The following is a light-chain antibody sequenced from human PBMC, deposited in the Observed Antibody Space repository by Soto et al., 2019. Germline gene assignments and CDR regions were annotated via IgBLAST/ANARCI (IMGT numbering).Light chain of an antibody. CDR2: EVS. V-gene: IGLV2-14*01. CDR1: SSDVGGYNY. Sequence: QSALTQPASVSGSPGQSITLSCTGTSSDVGGYNYVSWYQQHPGKAPKLLIYEVSNRPSGVSNRFSGSKSGNTASLTISGLQAEDEADYYCSSYPSSSTRVFGGGTKLTVL. CDR3: SSYPSSSTRV. J-gene: IGLJ3*02.